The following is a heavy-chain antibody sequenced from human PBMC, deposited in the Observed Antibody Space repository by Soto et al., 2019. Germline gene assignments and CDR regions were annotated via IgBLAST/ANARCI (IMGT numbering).Heavy chain of an antibody. CDR3: ARAPLVVLNYFES. Sequence: QVQLVQSGTEVKKPGSSVKVSCKASGGTFRNYPINWVRQAPGQGLEWMGSIFPLTDIPDYAQNFQARLTISADKSTSTAYMEFISLTSDDTAMYFCARAPLVVLNYFESWGQGNLVTVSS. CDR2: IFPLTDIP. V-gene: IGHV1-69*02. CDR1: GGTFRNYP. J-gene: IGHJ4*02.